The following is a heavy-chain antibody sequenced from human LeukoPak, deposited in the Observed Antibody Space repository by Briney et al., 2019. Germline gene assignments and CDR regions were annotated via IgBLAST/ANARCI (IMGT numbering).Heavy chain of an antibody. D-gene: IGHD3-22*01. V-gene: IGHV4-30-4*01. CDR3: ARPYYYDSRIDP. CDR1: GGSISSYY. CDR2: MYYSGST. Sequence: SETLSLTCTVSGGSISSYYWSWIRQPPGKGLEGIAYMYYSGSTYYNPSLKSRVTMSADTSKNQLSLKLSSVTAADTAVYYCARPYYYDSRIDPWGQGILVTVSS. J-gene: IGHJ5*02.